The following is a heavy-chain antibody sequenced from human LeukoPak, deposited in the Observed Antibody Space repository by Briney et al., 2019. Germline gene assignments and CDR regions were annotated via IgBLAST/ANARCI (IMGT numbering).Heavy chain of an antibody. V-gene: IGHV4-34*01. CDR2: IIHSGST. CDR1: GGSFIGSY. J-gene: IGHJ5*02. D-gene: IGHD6-13*01. CDR3: ARGSSSWYTPRRGWFDP. Sequence: SETLSLTCAVYGGSFIGSYWSWIRHPPGKGLEWIGEIIHSGSTNYNPSLKSRVTISVDTSKNQFSLKLSSVTAADTAVYYCARGSSSWYTPRRGWFDPWGQGTLVTVSS.